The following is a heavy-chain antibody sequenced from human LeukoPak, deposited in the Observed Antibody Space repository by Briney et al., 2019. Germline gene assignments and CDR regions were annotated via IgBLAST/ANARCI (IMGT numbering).Heavy chain of an antibody. CDR1: GFAFSSFS. CDR3: ARASLSEIIAAEAFFDS. J-gene: IGHJ4*02. V-gene: IGHV3-21*01. Sequence: GGSLRLSCAASGFAFSSFSMNWVRQAPGKGLEWVSSISGTGTYIYFASALKGRFSISRDNAEDSLFLQMNSLRADDTAVYFCARASLSEIIAAEAFFDSWGQGTLVTVSS. D-gene: IGHD6-13*01. CDR2: ISGTGTYI.